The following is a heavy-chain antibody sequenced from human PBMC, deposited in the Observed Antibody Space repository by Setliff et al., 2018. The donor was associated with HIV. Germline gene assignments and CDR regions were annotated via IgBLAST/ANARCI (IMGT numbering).Heavy chain of an antibody. V-gene: IGHV1-18*01. Sequence: ALVKVSCKASGYTFTSYGITWVRQAPGQGLEWMGWISTYNGNTDYAQKLQGRVTMTTDTSTSTAYMELRSLRSDDSAVYYCARDDYGDYVGDYWGQGTLVTVSS. CDR1: GYTFTSYG. CDR2: ISTYNGNT. J-gene: IGHJ4*02. CDR3: ARDDYGDYVGDY. D-gene: IGHD4-17*01.